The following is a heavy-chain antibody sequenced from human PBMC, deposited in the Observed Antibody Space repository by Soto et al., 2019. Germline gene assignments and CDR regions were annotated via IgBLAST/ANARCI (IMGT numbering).Heavy chain of an antibody. CDR2: IIPIFGTA. J-gene: IGHJ4*02. V-gene: IGHV1-69*06. CDR3: AREGVGATLAYFDY. Sequence: SVKVSCKASGGTFSSYAISWVRQAPGQGLEWMGGIIPIFGTANYAQKFQGRVTITADKSTSTAYMELSSLRSEDTAVYYCAREGVGATLAYFDYWGQGTLVTVSS. D-gene: IGHD1-26*01. CDR1: GGTFSSYA.